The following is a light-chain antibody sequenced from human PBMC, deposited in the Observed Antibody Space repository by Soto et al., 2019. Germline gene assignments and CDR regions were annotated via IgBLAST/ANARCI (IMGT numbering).Light chain of an antibody. CDR3: QQRSNWPRT. CDR2: DAS. V-gene: IGKV3-11*01. Sequence: EIVLTQSPATLSLSPGERATLSCRASQSVSSYLAWYQQKVGQAPRLLIYDASNRATSIPARFSGSGSGTDFTLTISSLEPEDFAVYYCQQRSNWPRTFGQGTKLEIK. CDR1: QSVSSY. J-gene: IGKJ2*01.